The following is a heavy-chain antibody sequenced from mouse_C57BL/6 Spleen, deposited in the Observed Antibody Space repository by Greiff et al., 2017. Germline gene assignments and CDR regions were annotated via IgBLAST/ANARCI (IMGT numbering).Heavy chain of an antibody. Sequence: EVKLVESGPELVKPGASVKIPCKASGYTFTDYNMDWVKQSPGKSLEWIGDINPNNGGTIYNQKFKGKATLTVDKSSSTAYMELRSLTSEDTAVYYCARSHRYGSSAWFDYWGQGTLVTVSA. V-gene: IGHV1-18*01. J-gene: IGHJ3*01. CDR2: INPNNGGT. CDR3: ARSHRYGSSAWFDY. D-gene: IGHD1-1*01. CDR1: GYTFTDYN.